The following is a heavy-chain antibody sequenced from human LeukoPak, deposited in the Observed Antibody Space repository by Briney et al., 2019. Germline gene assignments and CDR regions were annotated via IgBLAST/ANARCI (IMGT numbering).Heavy chain of an antibody. CDR2: IYHSGST. CDR3: ARHTYYYDSNGYYYFDY. J-gene: IGHJ4*02. CDR1: GGSISSYY. Sequence: SETLSLTCTVSGGSISSYYWSWIRQPPGKGLEWIGHIYHSGSTTYNPSLKSRVTISIDTSKNQFSLKLSSVTAADTAVYYCARHTYYYDSNGYYYFDYWGQGILVTVPS. V-gene: IGHV4-59*08. D-gene: IGHD3-22*01.